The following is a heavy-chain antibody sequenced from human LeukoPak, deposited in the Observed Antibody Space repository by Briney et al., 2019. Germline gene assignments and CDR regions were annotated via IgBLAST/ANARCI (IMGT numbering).Heavy chain of an antibody. CDR2: IYYSGST. D-gene: IGHD6-19*01. CDR3: ARDSPIAVAGTGAFDI. J-gene: IGHJ3*02. V-gene: IGHV4-59*01. Sequence: SETLSLTCTVSGGSISSYYWSWIRQPPGKGLEWIGYIYYSGSTNYNPSLKSRVTISVDTSKNQFSLKLSSVTAADTAVYYCARDSPIAVAGTGAFDIWGQGTMVTVSS. CDR1: GGSISSYY.